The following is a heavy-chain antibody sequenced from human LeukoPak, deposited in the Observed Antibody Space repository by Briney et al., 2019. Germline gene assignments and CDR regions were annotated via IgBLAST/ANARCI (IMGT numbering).Heavy chain of an antibody. CDR3: ARDSLVGAYYYFDY. CDR1: GGSISSYY. D-gene: IGHD1-26*01. CDR2: IYTSGST. V-gene: IGHV4-4*07. J-gene: IGHJ4*02. Sequence: SETLSLTCTVSGGSISSYYWSWIRQPAGKGLEWIGRIYTSGSTNYNPSLKSRVTMSVDTSKNQFSLKLSSVTAADTAVYYCARDSLVGAYYYFDYWGQGTLVTVSS.